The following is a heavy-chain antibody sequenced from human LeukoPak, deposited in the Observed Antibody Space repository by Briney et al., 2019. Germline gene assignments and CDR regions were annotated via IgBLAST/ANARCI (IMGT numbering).Heavy chain of an antibody. D-gene: IGHD3-16*01. CDR3: AKDFSGYSSPVGEYYFDY. V-gene: IGHV3-43*02. CDR1: GFTFDDYA. Sequence: PGGSLRLSCAASGFTFDDYAMHWVRQAPGKGLELVSLISGDGGSTYYADSVKGRFTISRDNSKNSLYLQMNSLRTEDTALYYCAKDFSGYSSPVGEYYFDYWGQGTLVTVSS. CDR2: ISGDGGST. J-gene: IGHJ4*02.